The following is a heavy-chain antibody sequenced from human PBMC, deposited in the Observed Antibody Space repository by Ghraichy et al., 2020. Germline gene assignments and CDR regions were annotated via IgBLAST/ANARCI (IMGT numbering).Heavy chain of an antibody. D-gene: IGHD3-22*01. V-gene: IGHV4-59*01. CDR2: IYYSGST. CDR1: GGSISSYY. J-gene: IGHJ6*02. CDR3: ARHYYDSSGYYPPDYSGMDV. Sequence: ETLSLTCTVSGGSISSYYWSWIRQPPGKGLEWIGYIYYSGSTNYNPSLKSRVTISVDTSKNQFSLKLSSVTAADTAVYYCARHYYDSSGYYPPDYSGMDVWGQGTTVTVSS.